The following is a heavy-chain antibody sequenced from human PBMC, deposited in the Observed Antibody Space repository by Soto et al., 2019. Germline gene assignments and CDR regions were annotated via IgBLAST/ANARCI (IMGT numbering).Heavy chain of an antibody. J-gene: IGHJ4*02. CDR3: ANALYGDYVDFDY. CDR1: GFTFSSYA. V-gene: IGHV3-23*01. Sequence: EVQLLESGGGLVQPGGSLSLSCAASGFTFSSYAMSWVRQAPGKGLEWVSAISGSGGSTYYADSVKGRFTISRDNSKNTLYLQLTSLRAEDTAVYYCANALYGDYVDFDYWGQGTLVTVSS. CDR2: ISGSGGST. D-gene: IGHD4-17*01.